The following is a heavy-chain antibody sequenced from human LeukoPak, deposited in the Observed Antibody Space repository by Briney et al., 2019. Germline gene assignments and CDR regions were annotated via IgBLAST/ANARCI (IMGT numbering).Heavy chain of an antibody. CDR2: IHPSGGST. D-gene: IGHD5-18*01. CDR3: ARMGMDAAMITNFFDY. CDR1: GYTFTSNY. V-gene: IGHV1-46*01. Sequence: ASVKVSCKASGYTFTSNYIHWVRQAPGQGLEWMGVIHPSGGSTSYAQKFQGRVTMTKDTPTSTAYMELSSLRSEDTATYYCARMGMDAAMITNFFDYWGQGTLVTVSS. J-gene: IGHJ4*02.